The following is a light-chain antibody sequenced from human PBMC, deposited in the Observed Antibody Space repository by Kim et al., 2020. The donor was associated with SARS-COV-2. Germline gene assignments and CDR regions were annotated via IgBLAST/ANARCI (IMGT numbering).Light chain of an antibody. J-gene: IGKJ4*01. V-gene: IGKV3-15*01. CDR1: QSVSSN. CDR2: GSS. Sequence: EIVMMQSPATLSVSPGEKDTLSCRASQSVSSNLAWYQQKPGQAPRLLIFGSSTRATGVPARFSGSGSGTEFTLTISSLQSEDFAVYYCQQYHNWPLTFGGGTKVDIK. CDR3: QQYHNWPLT.